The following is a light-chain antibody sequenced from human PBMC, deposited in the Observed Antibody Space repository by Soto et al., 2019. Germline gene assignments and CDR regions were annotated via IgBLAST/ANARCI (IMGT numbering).Light chain of an antibody. Sequence: QSVLTQPPSVSGAPGQRVTISCTGSSSNIGAGYDVHWYQQLPGTAPKLLIYGNSNRPSGVPDRFSGSKSGTSASLAITGLQAEDEGDYYCSSFAGINNLLFGGGTKLTVL. CDR2: GNS. V-gene: IGLV1-40*01. J-gene: IGLJ2*01. CDR3: SSFAGINNLL. CDR1: SSNIGAGYD.